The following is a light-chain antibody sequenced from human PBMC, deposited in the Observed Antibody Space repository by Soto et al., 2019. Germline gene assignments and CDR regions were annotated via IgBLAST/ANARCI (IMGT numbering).Light chain of an antibody. CDR2: LGS. J-gene: IGKJ2*01. CDR3: MQALQSPRT. V-gene: IGKV2-28*01. Sequence: DFVMTQSPLSLPVTPGEPASISCRSSQSLLHSNGYNYLDWYLQKPGQSPQLLIYLGSNRASGVTDRFSGSGSGTDFTLKVSGVEAEDVGVYYCMQALQSPRTFGQGTKLEIK. CDR1: QSLLHSNGYNY.